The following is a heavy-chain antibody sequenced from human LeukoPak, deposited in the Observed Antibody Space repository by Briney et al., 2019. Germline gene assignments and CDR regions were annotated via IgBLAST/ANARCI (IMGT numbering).Heavy chain of an antibody. Sequence: PGGSLRLSCAASGFTFSSYSMNWVRQPPGKGLEWVSSISSSITSYIYYADSVKGRFTISRDNAKNSLYLQMNSLRAEDTAMYYCARDRGRVSSSDYWGQGTLVTVSS. V-gene: IGHV3-21*01. J-gene: IGHJ4*02. CDR1: GFTFSSYS. CDR3: ARDRGRVSSSDY. CDR2: ISSSITSYI. D-gene: IGHD5-24*01.